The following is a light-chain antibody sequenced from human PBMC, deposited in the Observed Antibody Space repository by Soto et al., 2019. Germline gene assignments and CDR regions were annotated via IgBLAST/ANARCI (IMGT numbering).Light chain of an antibody. CDR1: RSDVGSYNL. Sequence: QSVLTQPASVSGSPGQSITISCTGTRSDVGSYNLVSWYQHHPGKAPKIIIYEDDKRPSGVSYRFSGSKSGHTASLTISGLQAEDEADYYCCSYAGSSSFVFGIGTKVTVL. J-gene: IGLJ1*01. CDR3: CSYAGSSSFV. CDR2: EDD. V-gene: IGLV2-23*01.